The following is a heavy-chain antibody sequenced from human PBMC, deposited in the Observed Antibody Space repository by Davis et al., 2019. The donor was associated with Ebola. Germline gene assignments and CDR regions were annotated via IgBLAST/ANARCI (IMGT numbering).Heavy chain of an antibody. V-gene: IGHV1-46*01. CDR1: GYSFTDFY. CDR2: INPSDLST. CDR3: AQGMDV. J-gene: IGHJ6*02. Sequence: AASVKVSCKASGYSFTDFYVHWVRQAPGQGLKWMGVINPSDLSTTYAQRFQGRATMTRDTSTSTVYMELSSLRSDDTAVYYCAQGMDVWGQGTTVTVSS.